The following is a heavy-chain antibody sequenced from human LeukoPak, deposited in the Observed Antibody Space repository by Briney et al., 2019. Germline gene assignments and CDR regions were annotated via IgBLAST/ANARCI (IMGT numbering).Heavy chain of an antibody. CDR1: GYTFTSYG. J-gene: IGHJ4*02. CDR3: AREECSGGSCFFGSY. CDR2: ISPNNGNT. V-gene: IGHV1-18*01. D-gene: IGHD2-15*01. Sequence: ASVKVSCKASGYTFTSYGISWVRQAPGQGLEWMGWISPNNGNTDYAQKVQGRVTMTTDTSPTTAYMELRSLRSDDTAVYYCAREECSGGSCFFGSYWGQGTLVTVSS.